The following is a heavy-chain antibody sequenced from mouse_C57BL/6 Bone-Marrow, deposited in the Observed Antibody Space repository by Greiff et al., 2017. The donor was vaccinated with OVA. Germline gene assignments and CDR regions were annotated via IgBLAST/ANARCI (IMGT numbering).Heavy chain of an antibody. V-gene: IGHV5-4*03. J-gene: IGHJ4*01. CDR3: ARGRGYAMDY. CDR1: GFTFSSYA. Sequence: EVKVVESGGGLVKPGGSLKLSCAASGFTFSSYAMSWVRQTPEKRLEWVATISDGGSYTYYPDNVKGRFTISRDNAKNNLYLHMSHLKSEDTAMYYCARGRGYAMDYWGQGTSVTVSS. CDR2: ISDGGSYT.